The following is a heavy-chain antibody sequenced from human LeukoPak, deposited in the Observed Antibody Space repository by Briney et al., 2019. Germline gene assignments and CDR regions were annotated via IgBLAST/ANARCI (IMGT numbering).Heavy chain of an antibody. J-gene: IGHJ4*02. CDR1: GFTFSTYG. CDR3: AKDVAIAVAGFFDY. V-gene: IGHV3-23*01. CDR2: ISGSGDTT. Sequence: GGSLRLSCGASGFTFSTYGMTWVRQAPGKGPEWVSGISGSGDTTKYADSVKGRFTIFRDNSKNTLYLQMNSLRAEDTAVYYCAKDVAIAVAGFFDYWGQGTLVTVSS. D-gene: IGHD6-19*01.